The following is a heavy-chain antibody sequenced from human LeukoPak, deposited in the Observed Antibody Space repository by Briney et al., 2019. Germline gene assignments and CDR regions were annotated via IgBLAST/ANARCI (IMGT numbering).Heavy chain of an antibody. V-gene: IGHV4-59*01. CDR3: ARGGYYGSGNNFRFDP. D-gene: IGHD3-10*01. CDR2: IYYSGST. J-gene: IGHJ5*02. Sequence: SETLSLTCTVSGGSISSYYWSWVRQPPGKGLEWIGYIYYSGSTNYKPSLKSRVTISVDTSKNQFSLKLSSVTAADTAVYYCARGGYYGSGNNFRFDPWGQGTLVTVSS. CDR1: GGSISSYY.